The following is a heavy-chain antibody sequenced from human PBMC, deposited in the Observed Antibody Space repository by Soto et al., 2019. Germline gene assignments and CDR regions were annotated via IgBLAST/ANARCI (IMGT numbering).Heavy chain of an antibody. CDR3: ARGAYYDVLPYFDY. CDR2: IGYDGTKR. D-gene: IGHD3-9*01. V-gene: IGHV3-33*01. Sequence: QVQLVESGGGVVQPGKSLRLSCAASGFTFSIYGMHWVRQAPGKGLEWVAVIGYDGTKRYYADSVKGRFTISRDNSKNTLYVQMNSLRDEDTAVYYCARGAYYDVLPYFDYWGQGSLVTVSS. CDR1: GFTFSIYG. J-gene: IGHJ4*02.